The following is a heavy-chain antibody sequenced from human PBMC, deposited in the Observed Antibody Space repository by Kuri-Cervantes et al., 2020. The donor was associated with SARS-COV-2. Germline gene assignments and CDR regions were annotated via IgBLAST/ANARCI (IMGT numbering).Heavy chain of an antibody. D-gene: IGHD5-24*01. CDR2: IYSSGHA. V-gene: IGHV4-4*07. CDR1: GGSIRSYY. Sequence: SETLSLTCTVSGGSIRSYYWSWIRQPAGKGPEWIGRIYSSGHANYNPSLESRVSMSVDRSKNQFSLEVTSVTAADTALYYCARDIEDGYNRNWLDPWGQGTLVTVSS. CDR3: ARDIEDGYNRNWLDP. J-gene: IGHJ5*02.